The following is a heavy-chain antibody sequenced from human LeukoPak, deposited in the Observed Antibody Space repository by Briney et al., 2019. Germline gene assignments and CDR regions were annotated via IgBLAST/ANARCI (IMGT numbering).Heavy chain of an antibody. Sequence: SETLSLTCAVYGGSFSGHSWSWIRQSPGKGLEWIGEINHSGSTNYKLSLKSRVTISVDTSKNQFSLKLSSVTAADTAVYYCARAAVIDDFWSGFDSWGQGTLVTVSS. CDR1: GGSFSGHS. CDR3: ARAAVIDDFWSGFDS. CDR2: INHSGST. V-gene: IGHV4-34*01. D-gene: IGHD3-3*01. J-gene: IGHJ4*02.